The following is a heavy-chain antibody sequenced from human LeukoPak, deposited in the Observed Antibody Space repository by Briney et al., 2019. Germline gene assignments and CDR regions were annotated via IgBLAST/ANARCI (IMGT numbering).Heavy chain of an antibody. CDR3: ACFYGSGS. J-gene: IGHJ4*02. V-gene: IGHV4-34*01. Sequence: SETLSLTCAVYGGSFSVYYWSWIRQPPGKGLEWIGEINHSGSTNYNPSLKSRVTISVDTSKNQFSLKLSSVTAADTAVYYCACFYGSGSWGQGTLVTVSS. CDR2: INHSGST. D-gene: IGHD3-10*01. CDR1: GGSFSVYY.